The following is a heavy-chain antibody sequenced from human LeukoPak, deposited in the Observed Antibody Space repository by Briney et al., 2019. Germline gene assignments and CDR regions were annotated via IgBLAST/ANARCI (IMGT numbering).Heavy chain of an antibody. CDR3: ASSKGLAGAFDI. V-gene: IGHV4-39*01. D-gene: IGHD5-12*01. CDR2: IYYSERT. J-gene: IGHJ3*02. CDR1: GGSISSSNYY. Sequence: PSETLSLTCTVSGGSISSSNYYWGWTRQPPGKGLEWIGSIYYSERTYSNPPLKSRVTISVDTSKNQFSLKLSSVPAADTAVYYCASSKGLAGAFDIWGQGTMVTVSS.